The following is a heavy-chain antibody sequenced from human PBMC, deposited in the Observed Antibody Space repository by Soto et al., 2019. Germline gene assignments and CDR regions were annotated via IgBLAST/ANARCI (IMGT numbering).Heavy chain of an antibody. J-gene: IGHJ5*02. CDR3: ARAPRITMLRGIIEFDP. Sequence: ASVKVSCKASGYTFCGHCIHWVRQAPGQGLVWMGWINSNSADTNYARKFQGRVTMTRDTSVTTAYMELSRLKFDDTAVYYCARAPRITMLRGIIEFDPWGQGTLVTVSS. D-gene: IGHD3-10*01. V-gene: IGHV1-2*02. CDR1: GYTFCGHC. CDR2: INSNSADT.